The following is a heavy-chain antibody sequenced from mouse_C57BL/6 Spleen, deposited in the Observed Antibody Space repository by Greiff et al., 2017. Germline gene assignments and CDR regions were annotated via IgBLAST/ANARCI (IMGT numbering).Heavy chain of an antibody. CDR1: GYTFTDYY. V-gene: IGHV1-76*01. D-gene: IGHD2-5*01. CDR2: IYPGSGNT. Sequence: QVQLKQSGAELVRPGASVKLSCKASGYTFTDYYINWVKQRPGQGLEWIARIYPGSGNTYYNEKFKGKATLTAEKSSSTAYMQLSSLTSEDSAVYFCAREEAYYSNSYYAMDYWGQGTSVTVSS. J-gene: IGHJ4*01. CDR3: AREEAYYSNSYYAMDY.